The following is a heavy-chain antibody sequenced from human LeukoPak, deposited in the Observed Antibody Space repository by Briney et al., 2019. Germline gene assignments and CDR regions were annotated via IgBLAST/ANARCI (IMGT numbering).Heavy chain of an antibody. CDR2: INPNSGGT. Sequence: SVKVSFKASGYTFTGYYMHWVRQAPGQGLEWMGWINPNSGGTNYAQKFQGRVTMTRDTSISTAYMELSRLRSDDTAVYYCAREWFGELLGRTYNWFDPWGQGTLVTVSS. J-gene: IGHJ5*02. D-gene: IGHD3-10*01. CDR1: GYTFTGYY. V-gene: IGHV1-2*02. CDR3: AREWFGELLGRTYNWFDP.